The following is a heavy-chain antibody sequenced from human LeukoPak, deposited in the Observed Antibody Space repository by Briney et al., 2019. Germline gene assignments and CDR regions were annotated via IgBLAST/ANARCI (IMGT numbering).Heavy chain of an antibody. D-gene: IGHD6-13*01. CDR1: GFTFKNYA. CDR3: AKCLGSGWYASSD. J-gene: IGHJ4*02. CDR2: ISGDAVTS. Sequence: GGSLRLSCAASGFTFKNYAMNWVRQSPGQGLEWVSTISGDAVTSWYADSVKGRFTVSRDNSKNIVFLQMNNLRAEDTAVYYCAKCLGSGWYASSDWGQGTLVTVSS. V-gene: IGHV3-23*01.